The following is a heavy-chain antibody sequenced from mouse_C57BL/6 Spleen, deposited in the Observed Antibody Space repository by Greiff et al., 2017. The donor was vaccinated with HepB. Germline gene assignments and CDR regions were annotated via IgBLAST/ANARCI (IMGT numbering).Heavy chain of an antibody. V-gene: IGHV8-12*01. CDR2: IYWDDDE. D-gene: IGHD2-1*01. CDR3: ARSAGNYDWSWFAY. CDR1: GFSLSTSGMG. J-gene: IGHJ3*01. Sequence: QVTLKESGPGILQSSQTLSLTCSFSGFSLSTSGMGVSWIRQPSGKGLEWLAHIYWDDDERYNPSLKSRLTISKDTSRNQVFLKITSVDTADTATYYCARSAGNYDWSWFAYWGQGTLVTVSA.